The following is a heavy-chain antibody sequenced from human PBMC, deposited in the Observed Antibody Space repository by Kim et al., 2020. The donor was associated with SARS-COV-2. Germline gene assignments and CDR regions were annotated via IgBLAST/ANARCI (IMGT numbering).Heavy chain of an antibody. D-gene: IGHD3-10*01. Sequence: SETLSLTCTVSGGSISSSSYYWGWIRQPPGKGLEWIGSIYYSGSTYYNPSLKSRVTISVDTSKNQFSLKLSSVTAADTAVYYCATGVWPSVRGLLWVPHYFDYWGQGTLVTVSS. J-gene: IGHJ4*02. CDR2: IYYSGST. CDR3: ATGVWPSVRGLLWVPHYFDY. V-gene: IGHV4-39*01. CDR1: GGSISSSSYY.